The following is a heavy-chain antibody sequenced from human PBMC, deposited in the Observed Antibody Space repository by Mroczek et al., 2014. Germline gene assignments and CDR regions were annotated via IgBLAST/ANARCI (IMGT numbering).Heavy chain of an antibody. D-gene: IGHD3-3*01. V-gene: IGHV3-30-3*01. J-gene: IGHJ6*02. CDR2: ISYDGSNK. CDR3: ARDLRGDYDFWSGYRTDRYYYYYGMDV. CDR1: GFTFSSYA. Sequence: VQLVQSGGGRWVQPRRSLRLSCAASGFTFSSYAMHWVRQAPGKGLEWVAVISYDGSNKYYADSVKGRFTISRDNSKNTLYLQMNSLRAEDTAVYYCARDLRGDYDFWSGYRTDRYYYYYGMDVWGQGTTVTVSS.